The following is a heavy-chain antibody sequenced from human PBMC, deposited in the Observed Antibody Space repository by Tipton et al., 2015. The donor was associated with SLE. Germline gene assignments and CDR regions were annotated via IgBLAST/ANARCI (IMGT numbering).Heavy chain of an antibody. Sequence: TLSLTCTVSGGSISSSPFYWGWIRQPPGKGLEWIGSLDYSGSTYYNPSLKSRISISVDRSKNQFSLKLSSVTAADTAVYYCARAVGDASGYLDYCGLGTLVTVSS. CDR1: GGSISSSPFY. J-gene: IGHJ4*02. D-gene: IGHD2-15*01. CDR3: ARAVGDASGYLDY. V-gene: IGHV4-39*07. CDR2: LDYSGST.